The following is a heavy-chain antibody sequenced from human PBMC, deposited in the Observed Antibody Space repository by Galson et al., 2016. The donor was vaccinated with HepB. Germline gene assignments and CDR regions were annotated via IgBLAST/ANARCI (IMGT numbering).Heavy chain of an antibody. CDR1: GYTLTELS. J-gene: IGHJ5*02. D-gene: IGHD1-1*01. CDR2: FDPEDGET. V-gene: IGHV1-24*01. Sequence: SVKVSCKVSGYTLTELSMHWVRQAPGKGLEWMGGFDPEDGETIYAQKFQGRVTVTEDTSTDTAYMELSSLRSEDTAVYYCATGEQLERRPDMRTPLPHFDPWGQGTLVTVSS. CDR3: ATGEQLERRPDMRTPLPHFDP.